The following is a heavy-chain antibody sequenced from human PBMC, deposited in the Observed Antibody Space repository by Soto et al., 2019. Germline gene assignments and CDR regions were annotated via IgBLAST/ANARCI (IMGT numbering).Heavy chain of an antibody. CDR2: INAANGDT. Sequence: ASVKVSCKAPGYTFTSYAVHWVRQAPGQRPEWMGWINAANGDTMYSQNFQGRVTITSDTSASTAYMELSSLGSEDTAVYYCARRSSGWYFDYWGQGTLVTVSS. J-gene: IGHJ4*02. CDR3: ARRSSGWYFDY. CDR1: GYTFTSYA. V-gene: IGHV1-3*01. D-gene: IGHD6-19*01.